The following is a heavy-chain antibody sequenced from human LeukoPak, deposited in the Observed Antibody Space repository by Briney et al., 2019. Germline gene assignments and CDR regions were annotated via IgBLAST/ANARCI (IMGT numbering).Heavy chain of an antibody. CDR3: ARLQGALAHPTYYYYYGMDV. CDR2: IYYSGST. D-gene: IGHD6-13*01. J-gene: IGHJ6*02. V-gene: IGHV4-39*01. CDR1: GGSISNGDHY. Sequence: SETLSLTCTVSGGSISNGDHYWSWIRQHPGKGLEWIGSIYYSGSTYYNPSLKSRVTISVDTSKNQFSLKLSSVTAADTAVYYCARLQGALAHPTYYYYYGMDVWGQGTTVTVSS.